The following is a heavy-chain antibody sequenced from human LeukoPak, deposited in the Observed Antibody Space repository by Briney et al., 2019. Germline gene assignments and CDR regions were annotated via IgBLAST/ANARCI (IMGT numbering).Heavy chain of an antibody. CDR2: INHSGST. J-gene: IGHJ4*02. V-gene: IGHV4-34*01. CDR3: ARVSGIVGATTS. D-gene: IGHD1-26*01. CDR1: GGSFSGYY. Sequence: SETLSLTCAVYGGSFSGYYWSWIRQPPGKGLEWIGEINHSGSTNYNPSLKSRVTMSVDTSKNQFSLKVNSMTAADTAVYYCARVSGIVGATTSWGQGTLVTVSS.